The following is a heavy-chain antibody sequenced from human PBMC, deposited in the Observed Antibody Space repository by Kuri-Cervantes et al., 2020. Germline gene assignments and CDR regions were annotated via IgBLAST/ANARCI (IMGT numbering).Heavy chain of an antibody. Sequence: SETLSHTCTVSGGSISSYYWSWIRQPPGKGLEWIGYIYHSGSTNYNPSLKSRVTISVDKSKNQFSLKLSSVTAADTAVYYCASYCSGGSCYSGYFQHWGQGTLVTVSS. V-gene: IGHV4-59*01. D-gene: IGHD2-15*01. J-gene: IGHJ1*01. CDR2: IYHSGST. CDR1: GGSISSYY. CDR3: ASYCSGGSCYSGYFQH.